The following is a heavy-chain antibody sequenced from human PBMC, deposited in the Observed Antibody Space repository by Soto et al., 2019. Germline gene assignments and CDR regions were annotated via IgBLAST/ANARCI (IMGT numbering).Heavy chain of an antibody. CDR2: INHSGST. V-gene: IGHV4-34*01. J-gene: IGHJ4*02. CDR3: ARVDLSETTQFDY. CDR1: GGSFSGYY. D-gene: IGHD3-3*01. Sequence: SETLSLTCAVYGGSFSGYYWSWIRQPPGKGLEWIGEINHSGSTNYNPSLKSRVTISVDTSKNQFSLKLSSVTAADTAVYYCARVDLSETTQFDYWGQGTLVTVSS.